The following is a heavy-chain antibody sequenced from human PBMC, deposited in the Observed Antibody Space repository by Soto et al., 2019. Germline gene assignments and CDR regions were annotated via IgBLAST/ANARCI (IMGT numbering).Heavy chain of an antibody. V-gene: IGHV5-10-1*01. J-gene: IGHJ3*02. D-gene: IGHD2-15*01. Sequence: EVQLVQSGAEVKKPGESLRISCKGSGYSFTSYWISWVRQMPGKGLEWMGRIDPSDSYTNYSPSFQGHVTISADKSSRIVYLQGSCLSASDTSMYYCARRELSCSGCSCYSGDAFDIWGQGTMVTVSS. CDR1: GYSFTSYW. CDR3: ARRELSCSGCSCYSGDAFDI. CDR2: IDPSDSYT.